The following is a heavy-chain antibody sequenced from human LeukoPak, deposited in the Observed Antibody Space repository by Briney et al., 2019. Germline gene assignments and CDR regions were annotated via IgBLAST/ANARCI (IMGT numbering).Heavy chain of an antibody. V-gene: IGHV1-18*01. CDR1: GYTFTRYG. J-gene: IGHJ4*02. D-gene: IGHD6-6*01. CDR2: ISGYNGNR. Sequence: GASVKVSCKASGYTFTRYGISWVRQAPGEGLEWMGWISGYNGNRKYAQKLQGRVTMTTDTPTSTAYMEVRSLRSDDTAVYYCARKGSLAPGSREFDSWGQGTLVTVSS. CDR3: ARKGSLAPGSREFDS.